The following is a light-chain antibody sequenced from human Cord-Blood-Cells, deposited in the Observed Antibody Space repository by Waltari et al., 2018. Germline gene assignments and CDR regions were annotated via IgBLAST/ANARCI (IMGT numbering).Light chain of an antibody. J-gene: IGLJ1*01. V-gene: IGLV2-11*01. CDR2: DVS. Sequence: QSALTPPRSVSGSPGQSLTISCTGTRSDVGVFNYVSLYQQHPGKAPKLMIYDVSKRPSGVPDRFSGSKSGNTASLTISGLQAEDEADYYCCSYAGSYTYVFGTGTKVTVL. CDR3: CSYAGSYTYV. CDR1: RSDVGVFNY.